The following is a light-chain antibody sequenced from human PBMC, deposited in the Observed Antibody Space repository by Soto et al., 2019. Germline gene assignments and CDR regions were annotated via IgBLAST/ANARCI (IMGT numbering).Light chain of an antibody. CDR2: EVT. Sequence: QSALTQTASVSGSPGQSITISCTGTSSDVGGYNFVSWYQQHPGKAPKLIIHEVTNRPSGVSGRFSGSKSGNTAFLTISGLQAEDEAVYYCCSHSSSITWMFGGGTKLPVL. CDR3: CSHSSSITWM. V-gene: IGLV2-14*03. CDR1: SSDVGGYNF. J-gene: IGLJ3*02.